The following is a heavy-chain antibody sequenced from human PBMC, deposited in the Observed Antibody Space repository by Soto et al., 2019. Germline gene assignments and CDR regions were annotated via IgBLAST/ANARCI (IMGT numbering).Heavy chain of an antibody. Sequence: SLRLSCAASGFTFSSYAMHWVRQAPGKGLEWVAVISYDGSNKYYADSVKGRFTISRDNSKNTLYLQMNSLRAEDTAVYYCARYYDSSGSPRNFDYWGQGTLVTVSS. CDR2: ISYDGSNK. J-gene: IGHJ4*02. CDR1: GFTFSSYA. CDR3: ARYYDSSGSPRNFDY. V-gene: IGHV3-30-3*01. D-gene: IGHD3-22*01.